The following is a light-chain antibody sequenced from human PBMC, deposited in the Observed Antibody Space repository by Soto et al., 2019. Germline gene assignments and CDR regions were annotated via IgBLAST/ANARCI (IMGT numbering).Light chain of an antibody. CDR3: QQYYSPWT. Sequence: DIVMTQSPDSLAVSLGERATINCKSSQSVLYSSNNKNYLAWSQQKPGQPPKLLIYWASTRESGVPDRFSGSGSGTDFTLTISRLQAEDVAVYYCQQYYSPWTFGQGTKVEIK. CDR2: WAS. CDR1: QSVLYSSNNKNY. J-gene: IGKJ1*01. V-gene: IGKV4-1*01.